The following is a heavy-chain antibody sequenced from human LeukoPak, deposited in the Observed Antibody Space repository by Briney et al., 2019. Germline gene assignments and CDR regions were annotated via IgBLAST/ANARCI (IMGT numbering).Heavy chain of an antibody. Sequence: ASVKVSCKTSGGSFSNYDITWVRQAPGQGLEGMGRIIPMRDITNYAQKFQDRGAITADKSTTTVYMEVNSLISEGMAVYFCARGPYDGTYYFDSWGQGTLVTVSS. V-gene: IGHV1-69*04. CDR2: IIPMRDIT. CDR1: GGSFSNYD. CDR3: ARGPYDGTYYFDS. D-gene: IGHD3-16*01. J-gene: IGHJ4*02.